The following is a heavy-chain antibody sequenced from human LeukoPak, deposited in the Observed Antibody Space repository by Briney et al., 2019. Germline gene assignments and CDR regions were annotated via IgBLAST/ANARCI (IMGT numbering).Heavy chain of an antibody. Sequence: SETLSLTCAVYGGSFSGYYWRWIRQPPGKGLEWIGEINHSGSTNYNPSLKSRVTISVDTSKNQFSLKLSSVTAADTAVYYCARGGSWFGGANWFDPWGQGTLVTVSS. J-gene: IGHJ5*02. D-gene: IGHD3-10*01. CDR3: ARGGSWFGGANWFDP. CDR1: GGSFSGYY. V-gene: IGHV4-34*01. CDR2: INHSGST.